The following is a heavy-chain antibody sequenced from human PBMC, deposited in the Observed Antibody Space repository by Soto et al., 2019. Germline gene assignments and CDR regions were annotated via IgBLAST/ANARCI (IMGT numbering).Heavy chain of an antibody. Sequence: ASVKVSSKASGGTFSSYTISWVRQAPGQGLEWMGRIIPILGIANYAQKFQGRVTITADKSTSTAYMELSSLRSEDTAVYYCARLYYYGSGTRNYYYGMDVWGQGTTVTVSS. CDR1: GGTFSSYT. J-gene: IGHJ6*02. V-gene: IGHV1-69*02. D-gene: IGHD3-10*01. CDR3: ARLYYYGSGTRNYYYGMDV. CDR2: IIPILGIA.